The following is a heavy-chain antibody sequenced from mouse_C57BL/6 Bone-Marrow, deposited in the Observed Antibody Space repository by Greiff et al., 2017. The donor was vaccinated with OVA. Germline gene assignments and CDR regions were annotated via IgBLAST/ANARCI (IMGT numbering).Heavy chain of an antibody. V-gene: IGHV1-63*01. CDR1: GYTFTNYW. Sequence: QVQLKQSGAELVRPGTSVKMSCKASGYTFTNYWIGWVKQRPGHGLEWIGDIYPGGGYTNYNEKFKGKATLTADKSSSTAYMQFSSLTSEDSAIYYCATLYGNYGGYAMDYWGQGTSVTVSS. J-gene: IGHJ4*01. CDR2: IYPGGGYT. D-gene: IGHD2-1*01. CDR3: ATLYGNYGGYAMDY.